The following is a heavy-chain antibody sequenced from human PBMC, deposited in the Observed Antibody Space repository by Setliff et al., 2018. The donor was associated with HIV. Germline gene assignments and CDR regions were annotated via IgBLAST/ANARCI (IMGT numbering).Heavy chain of an antibody. D-gene: IGHD6-13*01. CDR1: GFAVSDAW. V-gene: IGHV3-15*04. Sequence: GGSLRLSCVVSGFAVSDAWMSWVRQAPGKGLEWVGHIESKSDGGATHNAAPVKGRFTISRDDSKNTLDLHMNSLKTEDTSTSTAYMELRSLRSDGTAVYYCARDGGRIAAAGWHYWGQGTLVTVSS. CDR2: IESKSDGGAT. J-gene: IGHJ4*02. CDR3: YMELRSLRSDGTAVYYCARDGGRIAAAGWHY.